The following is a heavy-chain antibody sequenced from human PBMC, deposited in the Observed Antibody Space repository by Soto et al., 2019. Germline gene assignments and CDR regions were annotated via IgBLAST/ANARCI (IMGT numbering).Heavy chain of an antibody. J-gene: IGHJ4*02. V-gene: IGHV1-69*02. D-gene: IGHD6-13*01. CDR3: ARSMVTAAGTFDY. Sequence: QVQLVQSGAEVKKPGSSVKVSCKASGGTFSSYTISWVRQAPGQGLEWMGRIIPILGIANYAQKFQGRVTITADKSTSTAYMELSSLRSEDTAVYYCARSMVTAAGTFDYWGQGTLVTVSS. CDR2: IIPILGIA. CDR1: GGTFSSYT.